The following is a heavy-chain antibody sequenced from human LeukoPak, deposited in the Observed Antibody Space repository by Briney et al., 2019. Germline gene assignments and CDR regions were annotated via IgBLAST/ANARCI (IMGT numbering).Heavy chain of an antibody. J-gene: IGHJ6*03. Sequence: ASVKVSCKASGYTFTSYGISWVRQAPGQGLERMGWISAYNGNTNYAQKLQGRATMTTDTSTSTAYMELRSLRSDDTAVYYCATLGYSSGWDYGDVWGKGTTVTVSS. V-gene: IGHV1-18*01. CDR2: ISAYNGNT. CDR3: ATLGYSSGWDYGDV. CDR1: GYTFTSYG. D-gene: IGHD6-19*01.